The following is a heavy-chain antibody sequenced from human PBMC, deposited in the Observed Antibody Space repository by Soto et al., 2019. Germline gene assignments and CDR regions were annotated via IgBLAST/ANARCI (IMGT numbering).Heavy chain of an antibody. CDR3: ARDHPHSYGVYYLDY. D-gene: IGHD5-18*01. Sequence: SETLSLTCTASGGSISSYYWSWIRQPPGKGLEWIGYIYSSGSTHYNPSLQNRVTISIDTSKNQVSLKVNSVTAADTAVYYCARDHPHSYGVYYLDYWGQGTPVTVSS. CDR2: IYSSGST. V-gene: IGHV4-59*01. J-gene: IGHJ4*02. CDR1: GGSISSYY.